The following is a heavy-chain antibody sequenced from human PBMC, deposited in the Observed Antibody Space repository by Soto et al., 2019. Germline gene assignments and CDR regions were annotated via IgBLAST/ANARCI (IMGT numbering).Heavy chain of an antibody. CDR1: GFTVRFAA. D-gene: IGHD3-3*01. CDR3: AATTHYDFWSGYFTGVAFDI. Sequence: SVKVSCKTSGFTVRFAAWQWGRQARGQPLEWIGYIVVGNGNTNFAQRFQERVTLTSDKSRGTAYMELRSLRSEDTAVYYCAATTHYDFWSGYFTGVAFDIWGQGPKFTV. V-gene: IGHV1-58*01. CDR2: IVVGNGNT. J-gene: IGHJ3*02.